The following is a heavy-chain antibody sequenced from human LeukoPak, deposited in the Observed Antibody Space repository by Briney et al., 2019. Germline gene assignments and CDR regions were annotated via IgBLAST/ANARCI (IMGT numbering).Heavy chain of an antibody. D-gene: IGHD3-10*01. Sequence: SETLSLTCTVSGGSISSGGYYWSWIRQPPGKGLEWIGYIYHSGSTYYDPSLKSRVTISVDTSKNQFSLKLSSVTAADTAVYYCARRFRGGFDYWGQGTLVTVSS. V-gene: IGHV4-30-2*01. CDR1: GGSISSGGYY. CDR2: IYHSGST. CDR3: ARRFRGGFDY. J-gene: IGHJ4*02.